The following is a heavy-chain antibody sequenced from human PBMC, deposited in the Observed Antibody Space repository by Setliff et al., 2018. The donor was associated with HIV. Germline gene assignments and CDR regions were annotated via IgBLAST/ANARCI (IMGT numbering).Heavy chain of an antibody. D-gene: IGHD1-26*01. V-gene: IGHV4-34*01. CDR3: ARDRGSGSWFDF. CDR1: GGSFSGYY. Sequence: SETLSLTCAVYGGSFSGYYWSWIRQSPGKGLEWIGEVSYSGNTNYNPSLKSRLNISVDKSKNQFTLKLSSVTAADTAVYYCARDRGSGSWFDFWGQGTLVTVSS. CDR2: VSYSGNT. J-gene: IGHJ4*02.